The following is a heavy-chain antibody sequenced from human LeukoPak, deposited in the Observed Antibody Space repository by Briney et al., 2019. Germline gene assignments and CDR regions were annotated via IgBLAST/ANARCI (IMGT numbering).Heavy chain of an antibody. CDR1: GYSFPMYW. CDR2: IYPGDSET. J-gene: IGHJ4*02. Sequence: GESLKISCNGSGYSFPMYWIAWVRQMPGKGLEWMGIIYPGDSETRYSPSFQGQVTISADKSITTAYLQWSSLKASDTAIYYCARDASYIDYWGQGTLVTVSS. V-gene: IGHV5-51*01. CDR3: ARDASYIDY.